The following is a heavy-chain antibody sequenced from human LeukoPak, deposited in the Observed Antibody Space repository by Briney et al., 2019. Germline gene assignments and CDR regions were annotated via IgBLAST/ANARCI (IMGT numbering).Heavy chain of an antibody. CDR2: VSTGGAAT. V-gene: IGHV3-23*01. CDR3: ARVSGVSGIF. D-gene: IGHD2-15*01. CDR1: GFTFSSFS. J-gene: IGHJ4*02. Sequence: GGSLRLSCAASGFTFSSFSMNWVRQAPGKGLEWVSTVSTGGAATYYADSVKGRFTISRDNSENTLYLQMNSLRAEDTAVYYCARVSGVSGIFWGQGTLVTVSS.